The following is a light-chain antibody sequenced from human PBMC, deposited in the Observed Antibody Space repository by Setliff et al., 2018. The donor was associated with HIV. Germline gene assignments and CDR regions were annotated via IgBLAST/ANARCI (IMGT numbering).Light chain of an antibody. CDR3: QQFNSYPLT. J-gene: IGKJ4*01. CDR2: DAS. V-gene: IGKV1-13*02. CDR1: QGITSA. Sequence: AIQLTQSPSSLSASVGDRVTITCRASQGITSALAWYQQKPGKAPNLLISDASSLESGVPSRFSGSGSGTDFTLTISSLQPEDFATYYCQQFNSYPLTFGGGTKVDI.